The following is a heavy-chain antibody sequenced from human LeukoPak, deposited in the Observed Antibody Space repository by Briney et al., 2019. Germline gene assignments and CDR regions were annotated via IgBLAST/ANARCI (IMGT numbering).Heavy chain of an antibody. J-gene: IGHJ3*02. D-gene: IGHD3-3*01. V-gene: IGHV3-9*01. Sequence: GGSLRLSCAASGFTFDDYAMHWVRQAPGKGLEWVSGISWNSGSIGYADSVKGRCTISRDNAKNSLYLQMNSLRAEDTALYYCAKDAGGYDFWSGYYARLTSDAFDIWGQGTMVTVSS. CDR1: GFTFDDYA. CDR3: AKDAGGYDFWSGYYARLTSDAFDI. CDR2: ISWNSGSI.